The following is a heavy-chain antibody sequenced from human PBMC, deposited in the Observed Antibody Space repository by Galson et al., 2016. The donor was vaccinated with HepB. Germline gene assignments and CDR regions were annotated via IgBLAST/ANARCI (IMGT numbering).Heavy chain of an antibody. D-gene: IGHD3-10*01. V-gene: IGHV3-13*01. Sequence: SLRLSCAASGFTFSFYDMHWVRQVTGKGLEWISAIGTAPGDTYYSTSVKGRFTISRENAKNSLFLHMSSLRDGDTAVYYCARGKSLWTTPWNYGLDVWGKGTTVTVSS. CDR3: ARGKSLWTTPWNYGLDV. CDR2: IGTAPGDT. CDR1: GFTFSFYD. J-gene: IGHJ6*04.